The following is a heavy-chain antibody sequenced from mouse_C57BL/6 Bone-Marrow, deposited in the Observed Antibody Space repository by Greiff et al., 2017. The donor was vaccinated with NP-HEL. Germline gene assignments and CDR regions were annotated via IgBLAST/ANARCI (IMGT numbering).Heavy chain of an antibody. CDR2: IYPGSGNT. D-gene: IGHD1-1*01. CDR1: GYTFTDYY. Sequence: QVQLQQSGAELVRPGASVKLSCKASGYTFTDYYINWVKQRPGQGLEWIARIYPGSGNTYYNEKFKGKATLTAEKSSSTAYMQLSILTSEDSAVYICAREKSTVVADYWGQGTTLTVSS. CDR3: AREKSTVVADY. V-gene: IGHV1-76*01. J-gene: IGHJ2*01.